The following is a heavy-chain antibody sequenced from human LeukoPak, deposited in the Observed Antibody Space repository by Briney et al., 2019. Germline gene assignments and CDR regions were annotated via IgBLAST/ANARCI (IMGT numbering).Heavy chain of an antibody. V-gene: IGHV3-13*04. CDR1: GFTFSSYD. CDR3: ARGQWQVTKVGGADAFDI. CDR2: IGTAGDT. D-gene: IGHD6-19*01. Sequence: GGSLRLSCAASGFTFSSYDMHWVRQATGKGLEWVSAIGTAGDTYYLGSVKGRFSISRENAKNSFFLQMNSLRAGDTAVYYCARGQWQVTKVGGADAFDIWGQGTMVTVSS. J-gene: IGHJ3*02.